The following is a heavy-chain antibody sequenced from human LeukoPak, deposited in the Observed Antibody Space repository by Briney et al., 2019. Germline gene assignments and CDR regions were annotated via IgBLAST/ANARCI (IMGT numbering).Heavy chain of an antibody. V-gene: IGHV3-21*01. J-gene: IGHJ3*02. CDR3: ARGGVVVVAGEFDI. CDR2: ISSSSSYI. D-gene: IGHD2-15*01. CDR1: GFTFSSYS. Sequence: TGGSLRLSCAASGFTFSSYSMNWVRQALGKGLEWVSSISSSSSYIYYADSVKGRFTISRDNAKNSLYLQMNSLRAEDTAVYYCARGGVVVVAGEFDIWGQGTMVTVSS.